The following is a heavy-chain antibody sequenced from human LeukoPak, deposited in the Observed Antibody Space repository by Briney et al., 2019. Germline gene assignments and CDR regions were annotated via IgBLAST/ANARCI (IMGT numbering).Heavy chain of an antibody. CDR3: AKDHSGGTHFDY. V-gene: IGHV3-9*01. Sequence: GRSLRLSCAASGFTFDDYAMHWVRQAPGKGLEWVSGISWNRGSIGYADSVKGRFTISRDNAKNSLYLQMNSLRAEDTALYYCAKDHSGGTHFDYWGQGTLVTVSS. CDR2: ISWNRGSI. J-gene: IGHJ4*02. D-gene: IGHD1-1*01. CDR1: GFTFDDYA.